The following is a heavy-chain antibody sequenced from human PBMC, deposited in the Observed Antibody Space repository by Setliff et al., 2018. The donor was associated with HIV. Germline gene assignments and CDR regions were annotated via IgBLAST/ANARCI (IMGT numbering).Heavy chain of an antibody. CDR1: GASLQSYY. V-gene: IGHV4-4*07. J-gene: IGHJ5*02. D-gene: IGHD3-10*01. CDR3: ARSIHGGGSEPFDT. Sequence: SETLSLTCSVSGASLQSYYWSWIRQPAGKGLQWIGRIYYVGWSKYNPSLEDRVAMSVDTSNNQFSLSLRSVTAADTAIYYCARSIHGGGSEPFDTWGQGILVTVSS. CDR2: IYYVGWS.